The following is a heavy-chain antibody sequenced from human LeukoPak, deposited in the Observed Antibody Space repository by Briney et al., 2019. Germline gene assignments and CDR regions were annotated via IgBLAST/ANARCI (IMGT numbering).Heavy chain of an antibody. D-gene: IGHD2-15*01. V-gene: IGHV3-30-3*01. CDR3: ARGWVAAGNPTCFDP. CDR2: IFSDGNNI. J-gene: IGHJ5*02. Sequence: PGRSLRLSCAASGFSFSSHAMHWVRQAPGKGLEWVAVIFSDGNNIHYADSVQGRFTISRDNSKSTLYLQMNSLRAEDTALYHCARGWVAAGNPTCFDPWGQGTLVTVSS. CDR1: GFSFSSHA.